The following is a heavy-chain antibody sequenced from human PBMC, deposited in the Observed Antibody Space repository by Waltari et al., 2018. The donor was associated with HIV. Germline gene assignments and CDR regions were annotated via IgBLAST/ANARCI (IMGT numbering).Heavy chain of an antibody. CDR3: ARGEDVSLTYLPPGFRLEF. D-gene: IGHD3-16*01. Sequence: QTLLVQSESEVRAPGASVVLSCKASGDRFSNYFLYWLRQAPGQGLEWMGRINPDTGDTTYSQTLRTRVTMTRDTSSASTYMEMTRLTAADTATYFCARGEDVSLTYLPPGFRLEFWGKGSLVSVSS. J-gene: IGHJ4*02. CDR2: INPDTGDT. CDR1: GDRFSNYF. V-gene: IGHV1-2*06.